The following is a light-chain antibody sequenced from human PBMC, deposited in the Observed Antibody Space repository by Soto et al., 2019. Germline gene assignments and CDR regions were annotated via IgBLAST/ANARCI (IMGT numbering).Light chain of an antibody. Sequence: DIQMTQSPSTLSASVGERVTITCPASQSISTWLAWYQQKPGKAPKLLIYKASSLESGVPSRFSGSGSGTEFTLTISSLQADDFATYYCQQYNSYGTFGQGTRVEIK. CDR1: QSISTW. CDR2: KAS. CDR3: QQYNSYGT. J-gene: IGKJ1*01. V-gene: IGKV1-5*03.